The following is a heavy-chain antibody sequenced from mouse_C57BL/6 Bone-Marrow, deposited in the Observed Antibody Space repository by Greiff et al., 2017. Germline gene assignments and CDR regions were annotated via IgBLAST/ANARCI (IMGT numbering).Heavy chain of an antibody. CDR3: ARLSFCYSMDY. CDR2: INPSSVYT. Sequence: QVHVKQSGAELAKPGASVKLFCKASVYTFTSYWMHWVKQRPGQGLEWIGYINPSSVYTKYNQKFKDKATLTADKSTSTAYMQLSRLTYEYSAVYCCARLSFCYSMDYWGQGASVTVSS. J-gene: IGHJ4*01. V-gene: IGHV1-7*01. CDR1: VYTFTSYW.